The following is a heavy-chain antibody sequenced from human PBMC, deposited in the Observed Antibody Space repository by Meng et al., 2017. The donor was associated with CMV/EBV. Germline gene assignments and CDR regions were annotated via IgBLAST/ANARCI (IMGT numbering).Heavy chain of an antibody. CDR2: INHSGST. CDR1: GGSFSGYY. Sequence: VPLQQWGAGLLEPSETLPLPCAVYGGSFSGYYWGWIRQPPGKGLEWIGEINHSGSTNYNPSLKSRVTISVDTSKNQFSLKLSSVTAADTAVYYCARGVGGWFDPWGQGTLVTVSS. J-gene: IGHJ5*02. CDR3: ARGVGGWFDP. V-gene: IGHV4-34*01. D-gene: IGHD1-26*01.